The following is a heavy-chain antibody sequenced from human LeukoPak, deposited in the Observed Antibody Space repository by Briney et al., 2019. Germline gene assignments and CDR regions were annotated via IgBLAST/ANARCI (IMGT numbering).Heavy chain of an antibody. V-gene: IGHV3-74*01. J-gene: IGHJ4*02. CDR3: GRGTAGTYPGSDY. Sequence: GGSLRLSCVASGFTVSNKYMSWVRQVPGKGLVWVSCINVDGSITSHADSVKGRFTISRDNAKNTLYLQLNSLRAEDTAVYYCGRGTAGTYPGSDYWGQGTLVTVSS. D-gene: IGHD1-26*01. CDR2: INVDGSIT. CDR1: GFTVSNKY.